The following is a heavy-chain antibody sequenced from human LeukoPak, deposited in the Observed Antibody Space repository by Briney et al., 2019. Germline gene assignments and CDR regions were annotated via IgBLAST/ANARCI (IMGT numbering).Heavy chain of an antibody. Sequence: GGSLRLSCAASGFTFSGYSMNWVRQAPGKGLEWVSSISSSSSYIYYADSVKGRFTISRDNAKNSLYLQMNSLRAEDTAVYYCARDYRGTMIPHGFDYWGQGTLVTVSS. J-gene: IGHJ4*02. CDR3: ARDYRGTMIPHGFDY. CDR2: ISSSSSYI. V-gene: IGHV3-21*01. D-gene: IGHD3-22*01. CDR1: GFTFSGYS.